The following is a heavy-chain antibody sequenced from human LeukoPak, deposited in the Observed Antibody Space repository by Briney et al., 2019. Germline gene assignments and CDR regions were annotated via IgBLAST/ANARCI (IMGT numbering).Heavy chain of an antibody. Sequence: GGSLRLSCAASGFTFSSYGMHWVRQAPGKGLEWVAFIRYDGSNKYYADSVKGRFTISRDNSKNTLYLQMNSLRAEDTAVYYCAKLYCSSTSCYKRNNRFDPWGQGTLVTVSS. J-gene: IGHJ5*02. CDR1: GFTFSSYG. V-gene: IGHV3-30*02. D-gene: IGHD2-2*01. CDR3: AKLYCSSTSCYKRNNRFDP. CDR2: IRYDGSNK.